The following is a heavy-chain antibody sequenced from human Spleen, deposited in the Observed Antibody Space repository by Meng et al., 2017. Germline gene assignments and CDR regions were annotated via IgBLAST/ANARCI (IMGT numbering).Heavy chain of an antibody. D-gene: IGHD3-10*02. CDR3: ATCSGSYSQPGTYYYYGMDV. J-gene: IGHJ6*02. CDR2: ISSSSSYI. CDR1: GFTFSTYS. Sequence: GGSLRLSCAASGFTFSTYSMNWVRQAPGKGLEWVSSISSSSSYIYYGDSVKGRFTISRDNAKNSLYLEMNSLRAEDTAVYYCATCSGSYSQPGTYYYYGMDVWGQGTTVTVSS. V-gene: IGHV3-21*04.